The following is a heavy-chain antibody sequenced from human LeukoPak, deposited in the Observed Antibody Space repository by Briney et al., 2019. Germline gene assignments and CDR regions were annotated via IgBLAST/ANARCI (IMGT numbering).Heavy chain of an antibody. J-gene: IGHJ5*02. Sequence: GGSLRLSCAASGFTFSSYAMHWVRQAPGKGLEWVAVISSDGTSKDYADSVKGRFSISRDNSKNTLYLQMNRLRADDTAVYYCARDRSQEFDPWGQGTLVTVSS. CDR1: GFTFSSYA. CDR3: ARDRSQEFDP. CDR2: ISSDGTSK. V-gene: IGHV3-30*04. D-gene: IGHD3-10*01.